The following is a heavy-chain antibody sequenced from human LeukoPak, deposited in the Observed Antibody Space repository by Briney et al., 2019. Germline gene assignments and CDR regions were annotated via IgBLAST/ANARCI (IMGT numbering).Heavy chain of an antibody. Sequence: SETLSLTCTVSGGSISSGGYYWSWIRQHPGKGLEWIGYIYYSGSTYYNPSLKSRVTISVDTSKNQFSLKLSSVTAADTAVYYCARGDDFRNYYYYGMDVWGQGTTATVSS. CDR1: GGSISSGGYY. CDR2: IYYSGST. CDR3: ARGDDFRNYYYYGMDV. V-gene: IGHV4-31*03. D-gene: IGHD3-3*01. J-gene: IGHJ6*02.